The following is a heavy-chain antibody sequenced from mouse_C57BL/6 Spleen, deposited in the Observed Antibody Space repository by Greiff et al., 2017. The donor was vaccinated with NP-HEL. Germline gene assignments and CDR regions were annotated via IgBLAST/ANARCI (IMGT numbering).Heavy chain of an antibody. J-gene: IGHJ4*01. Sequence: VQLQQSGAELVRPGTSVKVSCEASGYAFTNYLIEWVKQRPGQGLEWIGVINPGSGGTNYNEKFKGKATLTADKSSSTAYMQLSSLTSEDSAVYFCARSGGTFYAMDYWGQGTSVTVSS. CDR2: INPGSGGT. V-gene: IGHV1-54*01. CDR1: GYAFTNYL. D-gene: IGHD4-1*01. CDR3: ARSGGTFYAMDY.